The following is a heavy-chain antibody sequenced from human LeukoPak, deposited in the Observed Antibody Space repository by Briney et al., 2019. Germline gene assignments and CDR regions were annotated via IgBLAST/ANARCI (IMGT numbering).Heavy chain of an antibody. V-gene: IGHV3-48*03. D-gene: IGHD6-13*01. CDR3: ARDSRGSSWFFDY. CDR1: GFTFSSYE. Sequence: GGSLRLSCAASGFTFSSYEMNWVRPAPGKGLEWASYISSSGRTFYYADSVKGRFTISRDNGKNSLYLQMNSLRAEDTAVYYCARDSRGSSWFFDYWGQGTLVAVSS. CDR2: ISSSGRTF. J-gene: IGHJ4*02.